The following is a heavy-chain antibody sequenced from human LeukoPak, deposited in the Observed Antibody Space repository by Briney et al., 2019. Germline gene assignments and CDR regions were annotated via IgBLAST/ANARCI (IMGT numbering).Heavy chain of an antibody. CDR2: ISSDGSNT. D-gene: IGHD6-19*01. CDR3: ARDRGGSGPTTTDF. V-gene: IGHV3-74*01. J-gene: IGHJ4*02. CDR1: GFSFSNSW. Sequence: GGSLRLSCAASGFSFSNSWMHWVRQAPGKGLVWVSRISSDGSNTIYADSVKGRFTISRDDAENTLYLQMSSLRAEDSALYYCARDRGGSGPTTTDFWGQGTLVTVSS.